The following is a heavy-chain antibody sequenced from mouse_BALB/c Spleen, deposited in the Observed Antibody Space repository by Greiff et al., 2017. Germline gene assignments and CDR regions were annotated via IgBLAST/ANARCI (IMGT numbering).Heavy chain of an antibody. CDR3: AKRGLYYGNY. CDR1: GYTFTNYW. J-gene: IGHJ2*01. Sequence: QVQLKQSGAELVRPGTSVKISCKASGYTFTNYWLGWVKQRPGHGLEWIGDIYPGGGYTNYNEKFKGKATLTADTSSSTAYMQLSSLTSEDSAVYFCAKRGLYYGNYWGQGTTLTVSS. D-gene: IGHD2-1*01. V-gene: IGHV1-63*02. CDR2: IYPGGGYT.